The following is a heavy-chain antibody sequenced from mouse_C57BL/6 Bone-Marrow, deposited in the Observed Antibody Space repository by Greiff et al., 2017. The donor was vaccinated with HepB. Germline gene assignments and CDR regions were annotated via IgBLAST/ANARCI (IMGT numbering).Heavy chain of an antibody. Sequence: QVQLQQSGAELVRPGTSVKVSCKASGYAFTNYLIEWVKQRPGQGLEWIGVINPGSGGTNYNEKFKGKATLTADKSSSTAYMQLSSLTSEDSAVYFCARRTGRGAMDYWGQGTSVTVSS. V-gene: IGHV1-54*01. CDR3: ARRTGRGAMDY. J-gene: IGHJ4*01. CDR2: INPGSGGT. D-gene: IGHD4-1*01. CDR1: GYAFTNYL.